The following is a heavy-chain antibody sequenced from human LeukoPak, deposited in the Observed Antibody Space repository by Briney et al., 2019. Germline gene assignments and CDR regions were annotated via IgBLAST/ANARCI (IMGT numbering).Heavy chain of an antibody. V-gene: IGHV4-59*08. J-gene: IGHJ3*02. Sequence: SETLSLTCTVSGGSISSYYWSWIRQPPGKGLEWIGYIYYSGSTNYNPSLKSRVTISVDTSKNQFSLKLSSVTAADTAVYYCARHTPIAVAGWDIWGQGTMVTVSS. CDR3: ARHTPIAVAGWDI. CDR1: GGSISSYY. D-gene: IGHD6-19*01. CDR2: IYYSGST.